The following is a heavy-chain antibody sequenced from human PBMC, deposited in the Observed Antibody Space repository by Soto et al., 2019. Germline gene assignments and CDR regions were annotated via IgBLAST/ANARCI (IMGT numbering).Heavy chain of an antibody. Sequence: QVQLQESGPGLVKPSQTLSLTCTVSGGSISSGGYYWSWIRQHPGKGLEWIGYIYYSGSTYYNPSLKSRVTISVDTSKNQFSLKLSSVTAADTAVYYCARRGGYCSSTSCYGYYYYYMDVWGKGTTVTVSS. CDR2: IYYSGST. V-gene: IGHV4-31*03. CDR3: ARRGGYCSSTSCYGYYYYYMDV. CDR1: GGSISSGGYY. D-gene: IGHD2-2*01. J-gene: IGHJ6*03.